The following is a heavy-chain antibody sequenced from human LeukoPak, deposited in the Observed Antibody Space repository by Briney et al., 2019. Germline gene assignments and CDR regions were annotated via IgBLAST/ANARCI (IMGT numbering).Heavy chain of an antibody. CDR1: GSSISSGDYY. CDR2: IYYSGST. CDR3: ARGDYGSAGY. Sequence: SETLSLTCSVSGSSISSGDYYWSWIRPPPGKGLEWIGYIYYSGSTYYNPSLKSRVTISVDTSKNQFSLKLSSVTAADTAVYYCARGDYGSAGYWGQGTLVTVSS. D-gene: IGHD4-17*01. V-gene: IGHV4-30-4*01. J-gene: IGHJ4*02.